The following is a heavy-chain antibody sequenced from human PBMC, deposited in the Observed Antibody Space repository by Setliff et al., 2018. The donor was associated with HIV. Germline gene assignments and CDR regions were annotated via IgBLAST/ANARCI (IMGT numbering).Heavy chain of an antibody. J-gene: IGHJ4*02. CDR1: GGSTTSGGYY. Sequence: LSLTCSVSGGSTTSGGYYWSWIRQHPGKGLEYIGYIYYSGSTYYNPSLKSRVTMSIDTSTQQFFLNVTSVTAAVTAVYYCAGFSYNFWVYRFDHWGQGALVTVSS. V-gene: IGHV4-31*03. CDR3: AGFSYNFWVYRFDH. D-gene: IGHD3-3*01. CDR2: IYYSGST.